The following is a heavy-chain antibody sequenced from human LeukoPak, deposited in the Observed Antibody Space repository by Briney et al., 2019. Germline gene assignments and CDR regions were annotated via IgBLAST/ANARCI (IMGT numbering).Heavy chain of an antibody. CDR1: GFTFSSYW. Sequence: PGGSLRLSCAASGFTFSSYWMHWVRQAPGKGLVWVSRINSDGSSTSYADSVKGRFTISRDNAKNTLYLQMNSLRAEDTAVYYCARGGLVVPDAIQHYWGQGTLVTVSS. J-gene: IGHJ4*02. D-gene: IGHD2-2*02. CDR3: ARGGLVVPDAIQHY. V-gene: IGHV3-74*01. CDR2: INSDGSST.